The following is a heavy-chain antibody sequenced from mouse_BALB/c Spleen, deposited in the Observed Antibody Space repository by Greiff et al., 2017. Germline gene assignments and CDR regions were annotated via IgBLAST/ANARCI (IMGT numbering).Heavy chain of an antibody. CDR2: IRNKANGYTT. V-gene: IGHV7-3*02. CDR3: ARDNDYDGYFDY. D-gene: IGHD2-4*01. Sequence: EVQVVESGGGLVQPGGSLRLSCATSGFTFTDYYMSWVRQPPGKALEWLGFIRNKANGYTTEYSASVKGRFTISRDNSQSILYLQMNTLRAEDSATYYCARDNDYDGYFDYWGQGTTLTVSS. J-gene: IGHJ2*01. CDR1: GFTFTDYY.